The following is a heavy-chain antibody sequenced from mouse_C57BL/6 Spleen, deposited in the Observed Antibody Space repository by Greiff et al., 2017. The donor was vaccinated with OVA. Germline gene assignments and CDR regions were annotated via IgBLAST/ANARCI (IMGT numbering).Heavy chain of an antibody. Sequence: DVQLQESGPGLVKPSQSLSLTCSVTGYSITSGYYWNWIRQFPGNKLEWMGYISYDGSNNYNPSLKNRISITRDTSKNQFFLKLNSVTTEDTATYYCARDLTTVVANYAMDYWGQGTSVTVSS. J-gene: IGHJ4*01. CDR2: ISYDGSN. CDR3: ARDLTTVVANYAMDY. D-gene: IGHD1-1*01. CDR1: GYSITSGYY. V-gene: IGHV3-6*01.